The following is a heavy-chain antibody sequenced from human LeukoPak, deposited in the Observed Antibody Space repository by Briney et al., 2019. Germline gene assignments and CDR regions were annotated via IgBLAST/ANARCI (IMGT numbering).Heavy chain of an antibody. CDR3: ARDIFYGGYSYGFDY. V-gene: IGHV4-39*07. CDR1: GGSISRSSSH. J-gene: IGHJ4*02. Sequence: SETLSLTCSVSGGSISRSSSHWGWIRQPPGKGLEWIGGIHSSGSTYYNPSLESRVTISVDTSKNQVSLRLRSVAAADTAVYYCARDIFYGGYSYGFDYWGQGTLVTVSS. CDR2: IHSSGST. D-gene: IGHD5-18*01.